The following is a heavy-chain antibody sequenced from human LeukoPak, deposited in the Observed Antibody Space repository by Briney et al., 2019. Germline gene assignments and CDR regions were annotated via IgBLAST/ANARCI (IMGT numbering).Heavy chain of an antibody. J-gene: IGHJ5*02. CDR1: GFTFSSYG. CDR2: ISYDGSNK. CDR3: ARDGGSGKFNWFDP. Sequence: PGGSLRLSCAASGFTFSSYGMHWVRQAPGKGLEWVAVISYDGSNKYYADSVKGRFTISRDNSKNALYLQMNSLRAEDTAVYYCARDGGSGKFNWFDPWGQGTLVTVSS. V-gene: IGHV3-30*03. D-gene: IGHD3-10*01.